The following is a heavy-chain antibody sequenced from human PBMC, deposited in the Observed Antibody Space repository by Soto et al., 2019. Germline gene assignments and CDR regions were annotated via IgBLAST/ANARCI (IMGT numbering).Heavy chain of an antibody. Sequence: EVQLVESGGGAVQPGRALRLSCAASGFTFDDYCMNWVRQAPGKGLEWGSRISWNSGRIGYAYSVKGRFAISSANAKNSLDLQMNSLRAEDTALYYCSKELECSRAKCYTGIEYLIPSGINVWGQGTTVTVSS. CDR2: ISWNSGRI. D-gene: IGHD2-2*02. J-gene: IGHJ6*02. V-gene: IGHV3-9*01. CDR3: SKELECSRAKCYTGIEYLIPSGINV. CDR1: GFTFDDYC.